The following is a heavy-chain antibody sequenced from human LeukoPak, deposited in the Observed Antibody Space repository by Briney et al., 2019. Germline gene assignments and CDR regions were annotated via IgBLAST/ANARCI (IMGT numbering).Heavy chain of an antibody. Sequence: ASVKVSCKTSGYTFTGYYMHWVRQAPGQGLEWMGRINPNSGGTNYAQKFQGRVTMTRDTSITTAYMELSSLRSDGTAVYYCASWDWNPNYYFDYWGQGTLVTVSS. CDR2: INPNSGGT. V-gene: IGHV1-2*06. J-gene: IGHJ4*02. D-gene: IGHD1-1*01. CDR3: ASWDWNPNYYFDY. CDR1: GYTFTGYY.